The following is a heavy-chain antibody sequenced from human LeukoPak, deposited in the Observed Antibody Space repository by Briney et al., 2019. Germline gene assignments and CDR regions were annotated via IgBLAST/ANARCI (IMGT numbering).Heavy chain of an antibody. J-gene: IGHJ4*02. V-gene: IGHV3-23*01. Sequence: GGSLRLSCAASGFTFSSYAMSWVRQARGKWLEWVSAISASGASTYYADSVKGRFTISRDNSKNTLYLQMNSLRAEDTAVYYCAKDGQLLHLYFDYWGQGTLVTVSS. CDR1: GFTFSSYA. D-gene: IGHD2-2*02. CDR2: ISASGAST. CDR3: AKDGQLLHLYFDY.